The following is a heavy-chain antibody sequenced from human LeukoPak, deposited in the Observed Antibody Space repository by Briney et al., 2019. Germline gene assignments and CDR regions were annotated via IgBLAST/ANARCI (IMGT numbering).Heavy chain of an antibody. Sequence: GGSLRLSCAASGFTFSSYGMHWVRQAPGKGLEWVAVISYDGSNKYYADSVKGRFTISRDNSMNTLYLQMNSLRAEDTAVYYCAKVAPGGSRNGKDVWGQGTTVTVSS. CDR2: ISYDGSNK. J-gene: IGHJ6*02. CDR1: GFTFSSYG. CDR3: AKVAPGGSRNGKDV. V-gene: IGHV3-30*18. D-gene: IGHD5-18*01.